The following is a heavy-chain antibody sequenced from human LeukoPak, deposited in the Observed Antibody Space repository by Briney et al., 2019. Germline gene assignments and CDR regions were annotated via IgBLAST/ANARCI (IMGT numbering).Heavy chain of an antibody. D-gene: IGHD2-2*01. V-gene: IGHV3-23*01. J-gene: IGHJ1*01. CDR2: ISGSGVSK. Sequence: GGSLSLSCAASGFTFSSFDMSWVRQAPGEGREWVSAISGSGVSKYYADPVKGRFTISRDNSKNTLYLQMNSLRAEDTAGYYCAKGRCSSTSCYFEPEYFQHGGQSTPVTASP. CDR3: AKGRCSSTSCYFEPEYFQH. CDR1: GFTFSSFD.